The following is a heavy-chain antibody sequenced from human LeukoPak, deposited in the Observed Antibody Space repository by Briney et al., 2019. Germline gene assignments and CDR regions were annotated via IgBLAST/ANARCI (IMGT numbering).Heavy chain of an antibody. CDR1: GFTFSSYA. J-gene: IGHJ6*03. D-gene: IGHD1-26*01. CDR3: AKVAEVGATGYYYYMDV. V-gene: IGHV3-30*14. CDR2: ISYDGSNK. Sequence: PGRSLRLSCAASGFTFSSYAMHWVRQAPGKRLEWVAVISYDGSNKYYADSVKGRFTISRDNSKNTLYLQMNSLRAEDTAVYYCAKVAEVGATGYYYYMDVWGKGTTVTISS.